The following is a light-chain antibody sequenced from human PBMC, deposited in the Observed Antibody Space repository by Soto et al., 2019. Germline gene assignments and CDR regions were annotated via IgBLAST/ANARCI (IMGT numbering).Light chain of an antibody. Sequence: DIQVTQSPSALSASRGDRVSITCRASQTIITSLAWYQQKPGKAPKLLIYDASVLQTGGPARFSGYASGTEFTLTITSVQPDDFATYYCQQYNSYSAHGLTFGGGTKVGIK. V-gene: IGKV1-5*01. CDR2: DAS. J-gene: IGKJ4*01. CDR1: QTIITS. CDR3: QQYNSYSAHGLT.